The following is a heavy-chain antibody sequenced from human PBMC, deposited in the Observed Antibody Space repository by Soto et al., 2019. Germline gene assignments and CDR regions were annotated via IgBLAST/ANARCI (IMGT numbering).Heavy chain of an antibody. CDR3: ARGRSRIAETKNDAFDI. CDR1: GGTFSSYA. Sequence: SVKVSCKASGGTFSSYAISWVRQAPGQGLEWMGGIIPIFGTANYAQKFQGRVTITADESTSTAYMELSSLRSEDTAVYYCARGRSRIAETKNDAFDIWGQGTMVTVSS. D-gene: IGHD6-13*01. J-gene: IGHJ3*02. V-gene: IGHV1-69*13. CDR2: IIPIFGTA.